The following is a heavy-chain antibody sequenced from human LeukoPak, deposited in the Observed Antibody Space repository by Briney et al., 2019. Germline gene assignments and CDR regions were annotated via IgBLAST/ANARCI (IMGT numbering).Heavy chain of an antibody. CDR1: GFTFDDYA. CDR2: ISWNSGTI. Sequence: GGSLRLSCAASGFTFDDYAIHWVRQAPGKGLEWVSAISWNSGTIGYADSVKGRFTISRDNAKNSLYLQMSSLTSEDTAFYYCVKDMRSSTWFGHYYYYGMDVWGRGTTVTVSS. CDR3: VKDMRSSTWFGHYYYYGMDV. J-gene: IGHJ6*02. D-gene: IGHD6-13*01. V-gene: IGHV3-9*01.